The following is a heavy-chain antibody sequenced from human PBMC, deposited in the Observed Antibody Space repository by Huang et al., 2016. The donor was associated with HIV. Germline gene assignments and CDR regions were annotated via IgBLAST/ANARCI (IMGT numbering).Heavy chain of an antibody. CDR2: KIPIFGTP. D-gene: IGHD2-15*01. V-gene: IGHV1-69*13. CDR1: GDTFRKYA. J-gene: IGHJ4*02. CDR3: ARGMWDSNWDGTDWLLRHFDS. Sequence: QVQLVQSGAEVKKPGSSVRVSYRASGDTFRKYAIRWVRQAPGQGLEGMGGKIPIFGTPKDEQKVQGRITISAKESTSTVYVELSSLTVQDTAVYYCARGMWDSNWDGTDWLLRHFDSWGQGTLVTVSS.